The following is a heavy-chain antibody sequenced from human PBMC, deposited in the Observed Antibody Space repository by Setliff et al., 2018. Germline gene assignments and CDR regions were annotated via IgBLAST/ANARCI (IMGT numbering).Heavy chain of an antibody. CDR1: GGSINSHY. J-gene: IGHJ4*02. CDR3: ASSGGDTIFGVVMSPSYYFDY. Sequence: NPSETLSLTCTVSGGSINSHYWGWIRQPPGKGLEWIGYVYYSGSTNYNPSLKSRVTISVDKSKNQFSLKLSSVTAADTAVYYCASSGGDTIFGVVMSPSYYFDYWGQGTLVTVSS. V-gene: IGHV4-59*11. CDR2: VYYSGST. D-gene: IGHD3-3*01.